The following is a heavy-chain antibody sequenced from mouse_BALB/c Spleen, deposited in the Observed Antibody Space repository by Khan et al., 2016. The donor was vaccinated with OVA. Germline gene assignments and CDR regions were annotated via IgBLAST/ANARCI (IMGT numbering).Heavy chain of an antibody. J-gene: IGHJ3*01. Sequence: QLQESGPGLVKPSQSLSLTCTVTGYSITSEYTWNWIRQFPGNKLEWMGFISYSGNTRYNPSLKSRISITRDTSKNQFFLQLNSVTSEDTATYYCARKDYYDYDPFPYGGQGTLVTVSA. CDR3: ARKDYYDYDPFPY. CDR1: GYSITSEYT. V-gene: IGHV3-2*02. D-gene: IGHD2-4*01. CDR2: ISYSGNT.